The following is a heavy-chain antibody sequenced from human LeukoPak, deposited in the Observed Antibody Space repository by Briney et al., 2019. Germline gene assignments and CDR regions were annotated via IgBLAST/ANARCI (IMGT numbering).Heavy chain of an antibody. D-gene: IGHD6-6*01. J-gene: IGHJ6*03. CDR2: IYPGDSDT. Sequence: GESLKISCKGSGYSFTSYWIGWVRQMPGKGLEWVEIIYPGDSDTRYSPSFQGQVTISADKSISTAYLQWSSLKASDTAMYYCARLLSSSSGYYYYYMDVWGKGTTVTVSS. V-gene: IGHV5-51*01. CDR1: GYSFTSYW. CDR3: ARLLSSSSGYYYYYMDV.